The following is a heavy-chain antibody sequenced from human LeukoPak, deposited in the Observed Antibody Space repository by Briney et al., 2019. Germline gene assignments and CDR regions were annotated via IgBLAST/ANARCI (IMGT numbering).Heavy chain of an antibody. J-gene: IGHJ3*02. D-gene: IGHD1-26*01. V-gene: IGHV3-21*01. CDR2: ITSSSSYI. Sequence: GGSLRLSCAASGFSLSTYSMNWVRQAPGKGLEWVSFITSSSSYIYYADSVKGRFTISRDNAENSLYLQMNGLGAEDASMYYCARGRSGATLGDAFDIWGQGTMVTVSS. CDR3: ARGRSGATLGDAFDI. CDR1: GFSLSTYS.